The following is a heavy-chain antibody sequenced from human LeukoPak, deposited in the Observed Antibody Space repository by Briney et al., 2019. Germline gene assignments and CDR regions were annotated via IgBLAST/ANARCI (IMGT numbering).Heavy chain of an antibody. CDR2: IHYSGDT. CDR3: ARDKQTGDH. D-gene: IGHD3-9*01. Sequence: SETLSLTCTVSGGSIRSYYWGWIRQPPGKGLEWIGYIHYSGDTTHNPSLRSRVSISVDTPKNQFSLKLNSVTAADTAVYYCARDKQTGDHWGQGILVTVSS. J-gene: IGHJ4*02. CDR1: GGSIRSYY. V-gene: IGHV4-59*01.